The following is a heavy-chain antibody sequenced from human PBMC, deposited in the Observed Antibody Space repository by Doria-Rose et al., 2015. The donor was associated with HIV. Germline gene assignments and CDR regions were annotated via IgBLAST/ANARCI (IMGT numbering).Heavy chain of an antibody. CDR1: GVSLSSPGMG. V-gene: IGHV2-26*01. CDR3: ARIKSSRWYHKYYFDF. D-gene: IGHD6-13*01. Sequence: TLKESGPVLVKPTETLMLTCTVSGVSLSSPGMGVSWIRQPPGKALEWLANIFSDDERSYKTSLKSRLTISRGTSKSQVVLTMTDMDPVDTATYYCARIKSSRWYHKYYFDFWGQGTLVIVSA. J-gene: IGHJ4*02. CDR2: IFSDDER.